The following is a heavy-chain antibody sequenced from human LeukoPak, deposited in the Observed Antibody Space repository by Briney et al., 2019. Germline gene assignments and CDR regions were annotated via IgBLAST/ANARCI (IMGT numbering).Heavy chain of an antibody. CDR3: AKGPLRGTAAAIDY. J-gene: IGHJ4*02. D-gene: IGHD2-2*01. CDR1: GFTFNNYG. Sequence: GGSLRLPCAASGFTFNNYGMHWVRQAPGKGLEWVAVISYDGRNIHYPDSVKGRFTISRDISTDTLWLQMDSLRTEDMAVYYCAKGPLRGTAAAIDYWGQGTLVTVSS. V-gene: IGHV3-30*18. CDR2: ISYDGRNI.